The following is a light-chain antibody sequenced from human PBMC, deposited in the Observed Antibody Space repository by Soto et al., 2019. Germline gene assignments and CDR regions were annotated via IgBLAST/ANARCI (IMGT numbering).Light chain of an antibody. CDR2: AAS. CDR3: QQNYSTPRT. Sequence: DIQMTQSPSSLSASVGDRVTITCRASQSISSYLNWYQQKPGKAPKLLIYAASSLQSGVPSRFSGSGSGTEFTLTISSLQPEDFATYYCQQNYSTPRTFGQGTKEDNK. CDR1: QSISSY. J-gene: IGKJ1*01. V-gene: IGKV1-39*01.